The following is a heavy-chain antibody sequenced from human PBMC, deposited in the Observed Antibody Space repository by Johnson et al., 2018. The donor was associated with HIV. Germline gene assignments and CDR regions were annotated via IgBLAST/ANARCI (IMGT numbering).Heavy chain of an antibody. D-gene: IGHD3-16*02. V-gene: IGHV3-9*01. CDR3: ARDRGITFGGVIGRGAVDI. Sequence: VQLVESGGGVVQPGRSLRLSCAASGFTFDDYAMHWVRQAPGKGLEWVSGISWNSGSIGYADSVKGRFTISRDNAKNSLYLQMNSLRAEDTAVYYCARDRGITFGGVIGRGAVDIWGQGTMVTVSS. CDR2: ISWNSGSI. J-gene: IGHJ3*02. CDR1: GFTFDDYA.